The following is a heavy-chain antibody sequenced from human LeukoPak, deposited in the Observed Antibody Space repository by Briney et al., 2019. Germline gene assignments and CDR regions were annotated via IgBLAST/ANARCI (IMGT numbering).Heavy chain of an antibody. CDR2: IRYDGSNK. CDR3: ARRNHYENKEIGY. D-gene: IGHD3-22*01. V-gene: IGHV3-30*02. CDR1: GFTFSSYG. Sequence: GGSLRLSCAASGFTFSSYGMHWVRQAPGKGLEWVTFIRYDGSNKYYADSVKGRFTISRDNSKNTLYLRMNSLRAEDTAVYYCARRNHYENKEIGYWGQGTLVTVSS. J-gene: IGHJ4*02.